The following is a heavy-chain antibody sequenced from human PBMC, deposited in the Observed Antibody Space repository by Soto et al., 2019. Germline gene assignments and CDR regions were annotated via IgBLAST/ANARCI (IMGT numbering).Heavy chain of an antibody. J-gene: IGHJ6*02. CDR1: GGSISIYY. V-gene: IGHV4-59*01. Sequence: SETLSLTCTVSGGSISIYYWSLIRQPPGKGLEWIGYIYHSASTNYNPSLRSRVTISVDTSKNQSSLKLRSVTAADTAVYYCAGSSGSGNYGMDVWGQGTTVTVS. CDR3: AGSSGSGNYGMDV. D-gene: IGHD3-10*01. CDR2: IYHSAST.